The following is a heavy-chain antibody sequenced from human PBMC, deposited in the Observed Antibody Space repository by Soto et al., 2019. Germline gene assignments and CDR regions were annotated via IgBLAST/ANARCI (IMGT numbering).Heavy chain of an antibody. V-gene: IGHV4-31*03. CDR2: IYYSGST. CDR1: GGSISSGGYY. CDR3: ATTGGIAAAGSWFEP. Sequence: SETLSLTCTVSGGSISSGGYYWSWIRQHPGKGLEWIGYIYYSGSTYYNPSLKSRVTISVDTSKNQFSLKLSSVTAADAAVYYCATTGGIAAAGSWFEPWGQGTLVTVSS. J-gene: IGHJ5*02. D-gene: IGHD6-13*01.